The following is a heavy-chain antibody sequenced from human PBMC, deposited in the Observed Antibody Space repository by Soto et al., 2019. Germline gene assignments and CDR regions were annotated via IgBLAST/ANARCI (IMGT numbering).Heavy chain of an antibody. J-gene: IGHJ6*02. CDR3: AGQPNDQEDYYNGMED. CDR2: IIPIFGSP. D-gene: IGHD2-8*01. V-gene: IGHV1-69*06. CDR1: GGAFIRYG. Sequence: QVQLVQSGAEVKKPGSSVKVSCTASGGAFIRYGISWVRQAPGQGLEWMGGIIPIFGSPNYAQRFKGRVTVSADISTNTAYMTLSSLKSEDTAVYYCAGQPNDQEDYYNGMEDWGQGTPVTVSS.